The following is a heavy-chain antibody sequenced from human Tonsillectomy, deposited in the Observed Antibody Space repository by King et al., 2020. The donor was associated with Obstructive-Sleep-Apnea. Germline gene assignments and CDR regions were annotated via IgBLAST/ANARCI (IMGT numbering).Heavy chain of an antibody. Sequence: VQLQESGPGLVKPSETLSLTCTVSGGSISSHYWSWIRQPPGKGLEWIGYIYYSGSTNYNPSLKSRVTILVDTSKNQFSLKPNSVTAADTGVYYCAGQYFSGSGSFDSWGQGTLVSVSS. V-gene: IGHV4-59*08. CDR1: GGSISSHY. D-gene: IGHD3-10*01. CDR3: AGQYFSGSGSFDS. CDR2: IYYSGST. J-gene: IGHJ4*02.